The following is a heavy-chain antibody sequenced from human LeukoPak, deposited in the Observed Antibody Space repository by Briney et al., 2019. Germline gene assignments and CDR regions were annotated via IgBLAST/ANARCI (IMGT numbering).Heavy chain of an antibody. CDR3: AKDGGSSWSGDYYGMDV. CDR1: GFTFSSYG. V-gene: IGHV3-30*18. J-gene: IGHJ6*02. CDR2: ISYDGGNK. D-gene: IGHD6-13*01. Sequence: GGSLRLSCAASGFTFSSYGMHWVRQAPGKGLEWVAVISYDGGNKYYADSVKGRFTISRDNSKNTLYLQMNSLRAEDTAVYYCAKDGGSSWSGDYYGMDVWGQGTTVTVSS.